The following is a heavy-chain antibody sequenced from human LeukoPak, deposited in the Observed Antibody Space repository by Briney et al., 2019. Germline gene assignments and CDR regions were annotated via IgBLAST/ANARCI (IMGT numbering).Heavy chain of an antibody. D-gene: IGHD6-6*01. Sequence: SETLSLTCAAYGGPFTGYFWSWIRQPPGKGLEWIGEINHGGSINYNPSLKSRVTISRDTSKNQFSLSLYSVTAADTAVYYCAKVYSSSSRDSFDVWGPGTMVTVSS. CDR2: INHGGSI. CDR1: GGPFTGYF. CDR3: AKVYSSSSRDSFDV. J-gene: IGHJ3*01. V-gene: IGHV4-34*01.